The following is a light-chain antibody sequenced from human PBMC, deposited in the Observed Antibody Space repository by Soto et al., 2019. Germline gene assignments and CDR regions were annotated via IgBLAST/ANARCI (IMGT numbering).Light chain of an antibody. J-gene: IGKJ1*01. Sequence: DIHMTQSPSTLSSSVGDRVNNTCRASQRINTWLAWYQQKPGQAPKLLIYDASSLQSGVPSRFSGSGFGTEFTLTLRSLQPDDFATYYCQQYNSYSGTFGQGTKV. V-gene: IGKV1-5*01. CDR2: DAS. CDR3: QQYNSYSGT. CDR1: QRINTW.